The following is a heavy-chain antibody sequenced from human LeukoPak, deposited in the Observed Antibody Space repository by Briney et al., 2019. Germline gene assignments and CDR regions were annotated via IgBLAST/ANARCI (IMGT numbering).Heavy chain of an antibody. V-gene: IGHV4-39*01. J-gene: IGHJ5*02. CDR2: IYYSRST. CDR1: GGSISSSSYY. Sequence: SETLSLTCTVSGGSISSSSYYWGWIRQPPGQGLEWIGSIYYSRSTYYNPSLKSRVTISVDTSKNQFSLKLSSVTAADTAVYYCARHGTFAYCGGDCYPRGWFDPWGQGTLVTVSS. D-gene: IGHD2-21*02. CDR3: ARHGTFAYCGGDCYPRGWFDP.